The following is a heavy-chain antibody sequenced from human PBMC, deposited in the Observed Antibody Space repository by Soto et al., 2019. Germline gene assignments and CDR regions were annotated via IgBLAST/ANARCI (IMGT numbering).Heavy chain of an antibody. Sequence: GASVKVSCKASGGTFSSYAISWVRQAPGQGLEWMGGIIPIFGTANYAQKFQGRVTITADESTSTAYMEPSSLRSEDTAVYYCAVKGSTGLLRYFDLTRNYYYGMDVWGQGTTVTVSS. J-gene: IGHJ6*02. CDR3: AVKGSTGLLRYFDLTRNYYYGMDV. CDR1: GGTFSSYA. V-gene: IGHV1-69*13. D-gene: IGHD3-9*01. CDR2: IIPIFGTA.